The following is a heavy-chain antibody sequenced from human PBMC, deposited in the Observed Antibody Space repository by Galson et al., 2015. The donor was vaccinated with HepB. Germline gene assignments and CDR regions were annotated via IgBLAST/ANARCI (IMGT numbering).Heavy chain of an antibody. V-gene: IGHV1-69*02. J-gene: IGHJ6*02. CDR1: GGTFSSYT. CDR2: IIPILGIA. Sequence: SVKVSCKASGGTFSSYTISWVRQAPGQGLEWMGRIIPILGIANYAQKFQGRVTITADKSTSTAYMELSSLRSEDTAVYYCATSGPTSRDGYSIYYYYGMDVWGQGTTVTVSS. D-gene: IGHD5-24*01. CDR3: ATSGPTSRDGYSIYYYYGMDV.